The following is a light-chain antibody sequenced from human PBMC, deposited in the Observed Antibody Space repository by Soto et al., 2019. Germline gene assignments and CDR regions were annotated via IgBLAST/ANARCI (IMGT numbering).Light chain of an antibody. J-gene: IGKJ1*01. CDR2: WAS. V-gene: IGKV4-1*01. CDR3: QQYYTTPRT. Sequence: DIVMTQSPDSLAVSLGERATINCKSSQRVLYSSDNKNYLXWYQQKPGQPPKLLIYWASTRESGVPDRFSGSGSGTDFTLTISSLQAEDVAVYYCQQYYTTPRTFGQGTKVEIK. CDR1: QRVLYSSDNKNY.